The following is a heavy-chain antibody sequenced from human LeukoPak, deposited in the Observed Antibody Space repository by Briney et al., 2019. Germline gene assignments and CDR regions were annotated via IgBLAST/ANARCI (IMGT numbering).Heavy chain of an antibody. CDR1: GYSISSGYY. J-gene: IGHJ6*03. CDR2: IYHSGST. CDR3: ARQSSSSWYPTPRDYYMDV. V-gene: IGHV4-38-2*02. D-gene: IGHD6-13*01. Sequence: PSETLSLTCTVSGYSISSGYYWGWIRQPPGKGLGWIGSIYHSGSTYYNPSLKSRVTISVDTSKNQFSLKLSSVTAADTAVYYCARQSSSSWYPTPRDYYMDVWGKGTTVTVSS.